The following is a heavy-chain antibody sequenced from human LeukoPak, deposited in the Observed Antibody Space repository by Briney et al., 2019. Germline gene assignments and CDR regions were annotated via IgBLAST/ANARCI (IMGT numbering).Heavy chain of an antibody. V-gene: IGHV3-43*01. CDR3: AKDAGGLASITNYFDY. CDR1: GFTFDDYT. J-gene: IGHJ4*02. Sequence: PGGSLRLSCAASGFTFDDYTIHWVRQAPGEGLEWVSLISWDGTRTYYADSVKGRFTISRDSSRDSLYLQMNSLRTEDTAFYYCAKDAGGLASITNYFDYWGQGTLVTVSS. D-gene: IGHD3-10*01. CDR2: ISWDGTRT.